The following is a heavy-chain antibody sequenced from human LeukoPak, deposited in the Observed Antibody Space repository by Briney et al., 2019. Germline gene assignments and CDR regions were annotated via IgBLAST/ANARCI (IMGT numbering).Heavy chain of an antibody. CDR3: ARTLVRGVVGRGYYYYGMDV. CDR1: GGSISSGSYY. J-gene: IGHJ6*02. D-gene: IGHD3-10*01. V-gene: IGHV4-61*02. CDR2: IYTSGST. Sequence: SQTLSLTCTVSGGSISSGSYYWSWIRQPAGKGLEWIGRIYTSGSTNYNPSLKSRVTISVDTSKNQFSLKLSSVTAADTAVYYCARTLVRGVVGRGYYYYGMDVWGQGTTATVSS.